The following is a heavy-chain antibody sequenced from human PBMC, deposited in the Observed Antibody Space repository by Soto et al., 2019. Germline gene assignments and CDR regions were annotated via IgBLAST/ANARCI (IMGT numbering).Heavy chain of an antibody. V-gene: IGHV3-74*01. CDR1: GFTFSSYW. Sequence: EVQLVESGGGLVQPGGSLRLSCAASGFTFSSYWMHWVRQAPGKGLVWVSRINSDGSSTSYADSVKGRFTISRDNAKNTLYLQMNSRRAEDRAVYYCARAGGVGATREWYNWFDPWGQGTLVTVSS. J-gene: IGHJ5*02. CDR3: ARAGGVGATREWYNWFDP. CDR2: INSDGSST. D-gene: IGHD1-26*01.